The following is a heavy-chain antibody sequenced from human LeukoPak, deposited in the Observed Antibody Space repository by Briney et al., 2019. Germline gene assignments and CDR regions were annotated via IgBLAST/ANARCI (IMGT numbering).Heavy chain of an antibody. J-gene: IGHJ4*02. CDR2: IYYSGST. CDR1: GGSITNYY. CDR3: AKETFAVDY. Sequence: NPSETLSLTCTVSGGSITNYYWSWIRQPPGKGLEWIGSIYYSGSTYYNPSLKSRVTISVDTSKNQFSLKLSSVTAADTAVYYCAKETFAVDYWGQGTLVTVSS. V-gene: IGHV4-59*01.